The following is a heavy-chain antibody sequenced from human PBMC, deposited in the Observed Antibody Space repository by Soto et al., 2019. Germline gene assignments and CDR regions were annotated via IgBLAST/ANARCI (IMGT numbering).Heavy chain of an antibody. J-gene: IGHJ6*03. CDR2: ISSSGSTI. V-gene: IGHV3-11*01. CDR3: ARAFRIILPAAITHFCYYYDMDV. CDR1: GFTFSDYY. Sequence: HVQLVESGGGLVKPGGSLRLSCAASGFTFSDYYISWIRQAPGKGLEWVSYISSSGSTINYADSVKGRFTISRDNARNSLILQMNSLRAEDTAVYYCARAFRIILPAAITHFCYYYDMDVWGTGTTVTVSS. D-gene: IGHD2-2*02.